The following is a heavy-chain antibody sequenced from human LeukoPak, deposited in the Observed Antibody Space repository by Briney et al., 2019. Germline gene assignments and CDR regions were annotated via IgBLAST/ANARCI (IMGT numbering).Heavy chain of an antibody. J-gene: IGHJ5*02. V-gene: IGHV4-34*01. CDR1: GGSFSGYY. D-gene: IGHD5-24*01. CDR2: INHSGST. CDR3: ARTFRDGYNSNVYNWFDP. Sequence: SETLSLTCAVYGGSFSGYYWSWIRQPPGKGLEWIGEINHSGSTNYNPSLKSRVTISVDTSKNQFSLKLSSVTAADTAVYYCARTFRDGYNSNVYNWFDPWGQGTLVTVSS.